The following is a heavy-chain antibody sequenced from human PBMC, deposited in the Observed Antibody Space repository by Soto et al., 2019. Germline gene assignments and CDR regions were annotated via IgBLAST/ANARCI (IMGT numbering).Heavy chain of an antibody. CDR2: ISGSGGST. V-gene: IGHV3-23*01. D-gene: IGHD1-7*01. CDR3: AKGGYDWNYVLDY. CDR1: GFTFSNYA. J-gene: IGHJ4*02. Sequence: GGSLRLSCAASGFTFSNYAMNWVRQAPGKGLEWVSVISGSGGSTYYADSVKGRFTISRDNSKNTLSLQMNSLRAEDTAIYYCAKGGYDWNYVLDYWGQGTLVTVSS.